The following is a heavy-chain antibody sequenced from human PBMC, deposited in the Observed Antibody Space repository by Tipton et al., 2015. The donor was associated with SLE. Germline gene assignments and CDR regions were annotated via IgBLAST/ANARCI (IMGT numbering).Heavy chain of an antibody. CDR2: ISYTGST. D-gene: IGHD2-2*01. V-gene: IGHV4-39*07. CDR1: GGSISGTSHY. J-gene: IGHJ4*02. Sequence: LRLSCTVSGGSISGTSHYWGWIRQSPGKGLEWLGSISYTGSTYYNPSLKSRVTISVDMSKNQFSLKLTSVTAADTAVYYCATSPLTLWGQGTLVTVSS. CDR3: ATSPLTL.